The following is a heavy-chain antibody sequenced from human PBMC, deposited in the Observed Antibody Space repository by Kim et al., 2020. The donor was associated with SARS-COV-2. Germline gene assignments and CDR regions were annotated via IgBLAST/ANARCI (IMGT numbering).Heavy chain of an antibody. CDR2: TKSDGSEK. CDR3: ARDPESYTFYDSWSGNYAFDH. V-gene: IGHV3-7*01. D-gene: IGHD3-3*01. CDR1: GFTFTNYW. J-gene: IGHJ5*02. Sequence: GGSLRLSCTASGFTFTNYWMTWVRQAPGKGLEWVATTKSDGSEKYYLDSVKGRFTITRDTAKNSLYLQMNSLRAEDTAIYYCARDPESYTFYDSWSGNYAFDHWGQGALVIVSS.